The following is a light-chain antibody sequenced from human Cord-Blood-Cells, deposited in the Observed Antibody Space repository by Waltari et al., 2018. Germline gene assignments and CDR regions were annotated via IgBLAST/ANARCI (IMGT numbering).Light chain of an antibody. V-gene: IGLV2-23*01. Sequence: QSALTQPASVSGSPGQSITISCTGTSSDVGSYNLVSWYQQHPGKAHKLMIYEGSKRPSGVSNRFSGSKSGNTASLTIPGLQAEDEADYYCCSYAGSSTLFGGGTKLTVL. J-gene: IGLJ2*01. CDR2: EGS. CDR3: CSYAGSSTL. CDR1: SSDVGSYNL.